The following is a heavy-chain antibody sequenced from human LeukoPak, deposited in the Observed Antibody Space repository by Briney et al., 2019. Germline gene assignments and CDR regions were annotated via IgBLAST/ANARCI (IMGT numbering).Heavy chain of an antibody. CDR1: GFTVSNNY. CDR3: VKDVVPGRTGAGPGS. Sequence: PGGSLRLSCAASGFTVSNNYMSWVRQAPGKGLEWVSITYSDGNTNYAVSVKGRFSLSRDDSKTAVSLQMNSLRAEDTALYYCVKDVVPGRTGAGPGSWGQGTLVTVSS. J-gene: IGHJ5*02. V-gene: IGHV3-53*05. CDR2: TYSDGNT. D-gene: IGHD6-13*01.